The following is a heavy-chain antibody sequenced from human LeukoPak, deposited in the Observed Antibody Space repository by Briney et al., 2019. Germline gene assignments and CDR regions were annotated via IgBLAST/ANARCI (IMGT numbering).Heavy chain of an antibody. J-gene: IGHJ6*03. V-gene: IGHV3-49*03. D-gene: IGHD2-2*01. CDR1: EFTFGDNA. Sequence: HPGGSLRLSCTAFEFTFGDNAMMWFRQSPGKGLEWVSLSRSRAHGGTTDYAASVMGRFTMSRDDSKSSAYLQMNSLETEDTAVYYCSRVERSSLGNYYYYMAVWGKGTSVTVSS. CDR3: SRVERSSLGNYYYYMAV. CDR2: SRSRAHGGTT.